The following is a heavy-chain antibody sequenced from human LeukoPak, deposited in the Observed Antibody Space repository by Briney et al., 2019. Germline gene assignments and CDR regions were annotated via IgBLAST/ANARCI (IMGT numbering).Heavy chain of an antibody. CDR2: INPNSGGT. Sequence: ASVKVSCKASGYTFTGHYMHWVRQAPGQGLEWMGWINPNSGGTNYAQKFQGRVTMTRDTSISTAYMELSRLRSDDTAVYYCARDPPEATTVTTGGYWGQGTLVSVSS. V-gene: IGHV1-2*02. CDR3: ARDPPEATTVTTGGY. J-gene: IGHJ4*02. D-gene: IGHD4-17*01. CDR1: GYTFTGHY.